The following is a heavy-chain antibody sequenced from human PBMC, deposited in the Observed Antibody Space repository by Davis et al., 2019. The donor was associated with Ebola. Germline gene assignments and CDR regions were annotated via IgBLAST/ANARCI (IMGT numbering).Heavy chain of an antibody. D-gene: IGHD1-1*01. CDR1: GYTFTGYC. J-gene: IGHJ5*02. CDR3: AREGGSTNCFDP. CDR2: ISAYNGNT. V-gene: IGHV1-18*04. Sequence: ASVKVSCKASGYTFTGYCMRWVRQAPGQGLEWMGWISAYNGNTNYAQKLQGRVTMTTDTSTSTAYMELRSLRSDDTAVYYCAREGGSTNCFDPWGQGTLVTVSS.